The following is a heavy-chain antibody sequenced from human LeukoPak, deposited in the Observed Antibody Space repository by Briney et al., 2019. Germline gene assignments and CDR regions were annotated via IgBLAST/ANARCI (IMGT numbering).Heavy chain of an antibody. CDR1: GFTFSRYA. CDR3: ARRESSGHYDY. CDR2: ISSDGSST. V-gene: IGHV3-64*01. D-gene: IGHD3-22*01. J-gene: IGHJ4*02. Sequence: GGSLRLSCAASGFTFSRYAMHWARQAPGKGLEYVSAISSDGSSTYYANAVKGRFTISRDNSKNTLYLQMGSLRAEDMAVYYCARRESSGHYDYWGQGTLVTVSS.